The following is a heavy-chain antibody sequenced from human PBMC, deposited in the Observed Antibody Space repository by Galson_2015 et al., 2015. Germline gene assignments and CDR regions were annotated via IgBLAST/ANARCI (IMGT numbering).Heavy chain of an antibody. J-gene: IGHJ3*02. CDR2: IYYSGST. CDR3: ARATSSVVPAARLDAFDI. CDR1: GGSISSGGYY. V-gene: IGHV4-31*03. Sequence: TLSLTCTVSGGSISSGGYYWSWIRQHPGKGLEWIGYIYYSGSTYYNPSLKSRVTISVDTSKNQFSLKLSSVTAADTAVYYCARATSSVVPAARLDAFDIWGQGTMVTVSS. D-gene: IGHD2-2*01.